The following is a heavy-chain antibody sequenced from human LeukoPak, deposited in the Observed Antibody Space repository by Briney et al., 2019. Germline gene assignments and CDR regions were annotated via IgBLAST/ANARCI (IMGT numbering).Heavy chain of an antibody. D-gene: IGHD3-3*01. Sequence: GGSLRLSCAASGFTFSSYSMNWVRQAPGKGLEWVSYISSSSSTIYYADSVKGRFTISRDNAKNSLYLQMNSLRAEDTAVYYCARARTIFGVVTLDYWGQGTLVTVSS. CDR1: GFTFSSYS. V-gene: IGHV3-48*01. CDR2: ISSSSSTI. CDR3: ARARTIFGVVTLDY. J-gene: IGHJ4*02.